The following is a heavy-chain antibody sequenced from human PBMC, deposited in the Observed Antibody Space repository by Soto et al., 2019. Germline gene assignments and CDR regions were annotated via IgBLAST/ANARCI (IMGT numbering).Heavy chain of an antibody. CDR3: AKASEGITIFGVVISYYGMDV. CDR1: GFTFSSYA. Sequence: GGSLRLSCAASGFTFSSYAMSWVRQAPGKGLEWVSAISGSGGSTYYADSVKGRFTISRDNSKNTLYLQMNSLRAEDTAVYYYAKASEGITIFGVVISYYGMDVWGQGTTVTVSS. J-gene: IGHJ6*02. CDR2: ISGSGGST. D-gene: IGHD3-3*01. V-gene: IGHV3-23*01.